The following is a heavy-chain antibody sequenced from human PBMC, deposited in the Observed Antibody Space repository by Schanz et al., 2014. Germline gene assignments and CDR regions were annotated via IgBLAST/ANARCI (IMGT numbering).Heavy chain of an antibody. J-gene: IGHJ4*02. V-gene: IGHV3-23*04. CDR3: AKDPYGSGNHYTY. CDR1: GFSISDHT. D-gene: IGHD3-10*01. CDR2: IRGSGGGT. Sequence: DVQLVESGGGLVQPGGSLRLSCAASGFSISDHTMRWVRQPPGKGLEWVSSIRGSGGGTYYADSVKGRFTISRDNSKNTLYVQLNSLRAEDTAVYYCAKDPYGSGNHYTYWGRGALVSVSS.